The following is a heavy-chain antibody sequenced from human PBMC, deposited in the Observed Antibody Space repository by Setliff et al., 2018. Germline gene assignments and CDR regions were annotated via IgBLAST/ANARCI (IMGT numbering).Heavy chain of an antibody. CDR1: GGSVSSGSYY. V-gene: IGHV4-61*02. CDR2: IYTSGST. Sequence: SETLSLTCSVSGGSVSSGSYYWSWIRQPAGKGLEWIGRIYTSGSTNYNPSLKSRVAISVDTSKNQFSLRLSSVTAADTAVYYCAKEGYYDHFGYYHYYFDFWGQGTLVTVSS. D-gene: IGHD3-22*01. CDR3: AKEGYYDHFGYYHYYFDF. J-gene: IGHJ4*02.